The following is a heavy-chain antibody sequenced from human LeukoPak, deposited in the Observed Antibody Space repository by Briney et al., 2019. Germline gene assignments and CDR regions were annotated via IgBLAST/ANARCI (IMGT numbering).Heavy chain of an antibody. CDR1: GFTFSSYW. CDR2: IKQDGSKE. CDR3: ARDFGDKNDWYHDY. D-gene: IGHD3-10*01. V-gene: IGHV3-7*01. Sequence: PGGSLRLSCAASGFTFSSYWRSWVRQAPGKGLEWVADIKQDGSKEYYVDSVRGRFTISRDNAKNSLCLQMNSLRAEDTAVYYCARDFGDKNDWYHDYWGQGTLVTVSS. J-gene: IGHJ4*02.